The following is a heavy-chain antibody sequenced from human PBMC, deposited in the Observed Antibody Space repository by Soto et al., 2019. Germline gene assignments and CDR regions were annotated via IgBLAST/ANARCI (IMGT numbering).Heavy chain of an antibody. CDR1: VLTWSSYA. J-gene: IGHJ6*02. CDR3: AQAGMATRYYYSYYGMDV. Sequence: GGALRVWCAASVLTWSSYAMSSFRQAPGKGVEGVSAISCSGGSTYYADSGKGRFTISRDNSKNTLYLQMNSLRAEDTAVYYCAQAGMATRYYYSYYGMDVWGQGTTVTVSS. D-gene: IGHD5-12*01. V-gene: IGHV3-23*01. CDR2: ISCSGGST.